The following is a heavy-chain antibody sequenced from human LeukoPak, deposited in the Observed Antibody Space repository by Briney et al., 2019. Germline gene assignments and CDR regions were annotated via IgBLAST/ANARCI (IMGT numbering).Heavy chain of an antibody. Sequence: GGSLRLSCAASGFTFNGHSMHWVRQAPGKGLEWGAHISYDGSNTFFADSVKGRFTISRDNSRYTVYLQMNSLRREDTAFYYCVRRAAYYDSSGYLAPDYYFDLWGQGTLVTVSS. CDR1: GFTFNGHS. V-gene: IGHV3-30*04. J-gene: IGHJ4*02. D-gene: IGHD3-22*01. CDR3: VRRAAYYDSSGYLAPDYYFDL. CDR2: ISYDGSNT.